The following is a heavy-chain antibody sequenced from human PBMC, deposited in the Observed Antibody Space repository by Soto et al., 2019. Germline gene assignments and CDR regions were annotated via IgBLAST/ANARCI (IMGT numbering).Heavy chain of an antibody. CDR2: INPSGGST. D-gene: IGHD1-7*01. CDR1: GYTSTSYY. V-gene: IGHV1-46*01. Sequence: ASVKVSCKASGYTSTSYYMHWVRQAPGQGLEWMGIINPSGGSTSYAQKFQGRVTMTRDTSTSTVYMELSSLRSEDTAVYYCARPGVTGTLDYWGQGTLVTVSS. J-gene: IGHJ4*02. CDR3: ARPGVTGTLDY.